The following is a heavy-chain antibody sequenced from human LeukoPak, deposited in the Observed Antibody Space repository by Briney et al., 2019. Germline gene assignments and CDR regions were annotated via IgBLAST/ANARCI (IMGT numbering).Heavy chain of an antibody. J-gene: IGHJ4*02. Sequence: ASVKVSCKASGYTFTGYYTHWVRQAPGQGLEWMGWINPNSGGTNYAQKFQGRVTMTRDTSISTAYMELSRLRSDDTAVYYCARVASRWLYYYDSSGYEIDYWGQGTLVTVSS. CDR3: ARVASRWLYYYDSSGYEIDY. D-gene: IGHD3-22*01. V-gene: IGHV1-2*02. CDR2: INPNSGGT. CDR1: GYTFTGYY.